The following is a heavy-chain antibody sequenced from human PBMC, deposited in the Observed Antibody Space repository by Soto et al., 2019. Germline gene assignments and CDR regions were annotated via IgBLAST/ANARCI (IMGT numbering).Heavy chain of an antibody. D-gene: IGHD4-17*01. CDR3: AKDGDFGEDGPAEYFEH. CDR1: GFTFKNYA. CDR2: TTGSGANK. Sequence: EVNLLESGGGVVQPGESLRISCVGSGFTFKNYAMTWVRQAPGKGLELVSGTTGSGANKHYADSVRGRFTISRDNSKKTLYLEMKSLRVEDTAVYYCAKDGDFGEDGPAEYFEHWGQGTLVTVSS. J-gene: IGHJ1*01. V-gene: IGHV3-23*01.